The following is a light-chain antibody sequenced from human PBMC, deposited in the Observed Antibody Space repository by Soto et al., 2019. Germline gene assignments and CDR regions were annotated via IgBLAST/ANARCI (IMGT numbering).Light chain of an antibody. V-gene: IGLV2-14*03. CDR2: DVS. Sequence: QSALTQPASVSGSPGQSITVSCTGTSSDVGGYNYVSWYQHHPGKAPKLMIYDVSNRPSGVSNRFSGSKSGNTASLIISGLQPEDEADYYCCSYTTSNTRQIVFGTGTKVTVL. CDR3: CSYTTSNTRQIV. CDR1: SSDVGGYNY. J-gene: IGLJ1*01.